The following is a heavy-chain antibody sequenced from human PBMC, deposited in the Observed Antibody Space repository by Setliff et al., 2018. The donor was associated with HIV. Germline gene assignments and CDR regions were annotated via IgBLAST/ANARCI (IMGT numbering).Heavy chain of an antibody. D-gene: IGHD2-21*02. V-gene: IGHV1-18*01. CDR1: GYPFTSYG. CDR2: ISPYNGDT. CDR3: ASRGIVVVTMSMPDEFFVH. Sequence: ASVKVSCKASGYPFTSYGLCWVRQAPGQGLEWMGWISPYNGDTYYDEKFQGRVTMTTDTSTSTASMELTSLRSDDTATYYCASRGIVVVTMSMPDEFFVHWGHGTLVTVSS. J-gene: IGHJ1*01.